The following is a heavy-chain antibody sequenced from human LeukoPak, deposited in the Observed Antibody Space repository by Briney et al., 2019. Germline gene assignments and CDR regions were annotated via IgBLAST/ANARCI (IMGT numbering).Heavy chain of an antibody. D-gene: IGHD3-10*01. V-gene: IGHV1-2*02. CDR3: ARDLPITMVRAPFY. Sequence: GASVKVSCKASRYTFTGYYMHWVRQAPGQGLEWMGWINPNSGGTNYAQKFQGRVTMTRDTSISTAFMELSSLRSDDTAVYYCARDLPITMVRAPFYWGPGTPVTVSS. CDR1: RYTFTGYY. CDR2: INPNSGGT. J-gene: IGHJ4*02.